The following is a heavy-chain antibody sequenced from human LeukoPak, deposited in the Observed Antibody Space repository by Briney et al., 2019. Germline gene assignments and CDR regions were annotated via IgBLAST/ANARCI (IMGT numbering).Heavy chain of an antibody. Sequence: GGSLRLSCEVSGFSISNIYMSWLRQAPGKGLECVSVTYSSGGTYYADSVKGRFTISRDNARNTVYLQMNSLRGEDTAIYYCAGIHPFDPWGQGTLVTVSS. J-gene: IGHJ5*02. CDR2: TYSSGGT. V-gene: IGHV3-66*01. CDR1: GFSISNIY. CDR3: AGIHPFDP.